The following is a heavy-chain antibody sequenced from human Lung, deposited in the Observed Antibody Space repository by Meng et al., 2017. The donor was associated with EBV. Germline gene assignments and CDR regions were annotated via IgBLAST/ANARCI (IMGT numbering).Heavy chain of an antibody. J-gene: IGHJ4*02. CDR2: IYHSGST. CDR1: GGSISSSNW. Sequence: QVQVEASGPGLVKPSGPLSLPCAVSGGSISSSNWWSWVRQPPGKGLEWIGEIYHSGSTNYNPSLKSRVTISVDKSKNQFSLKLSSVTAADTAVYYCARVTLWFGELEYWGQGTLVTVSS. CDR3: ARVTLWFGELEY. D-gene: IGHD3-10*01. V-gene: IGHV4-4*02.